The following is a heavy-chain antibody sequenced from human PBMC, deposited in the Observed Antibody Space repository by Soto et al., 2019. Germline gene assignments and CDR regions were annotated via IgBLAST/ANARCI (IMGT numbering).Heavy chain of an antibody. Sequence: EVQLLESGGGLVQPGGSLRLSCAASGFTFSSYAMSWVRQTPGKGLEWVSTLSGSGDTTYYADSVKGQFTIARDNSKSTLPLQMNSLRAEDTAVYYCAKDQGTYGPNCIDSWGQGTLVTVSS. D-gene: IGHD3-10*01. CDR2: LSGSGDTT. CDR1: GFTFSSYA. J-gene: IGHJ5*01. CDR3: AKDQGTYGPNCIDS. V-gene: IGHV3-23*01.